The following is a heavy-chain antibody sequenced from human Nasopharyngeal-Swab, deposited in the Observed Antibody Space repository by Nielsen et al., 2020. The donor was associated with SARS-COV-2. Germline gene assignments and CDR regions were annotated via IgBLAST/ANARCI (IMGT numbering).Heavy chain of an antibody. D-gene: IGHD6-19*01. CDR3: ARGTQWLVALDY. CDR1: GCTFTGYY. CDR2: INPNSGGT. J-gene: IGHJ4*02. Sequence: ASVKVSCKASGCTFTGYYMHWVRQAPGQGLEWMGRINPNSGGTNYAQKFQGRVTMTRDTSISTAYMELSRLRSDDTAVYYCARGTQWLVALDYWGQGTLVTVSS. V-gene: IGHV1-2*06.